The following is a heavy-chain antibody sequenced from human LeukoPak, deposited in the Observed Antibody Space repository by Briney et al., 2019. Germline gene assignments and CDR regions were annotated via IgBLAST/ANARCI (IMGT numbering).Heavy chain of an antibody. CDR2: TIGGNGPA. Sequence: GGSLRLSCAASGLTFSSSAMSWVRQAPGKGLEWIGRTIGGNGPADYAAPVKGRFTISRDYSKDTMYLHMNSLKTEDTAVYYCTWMATVVTVDIWGQGTLVTVSS. CDR3: TWMATVVTVDI. J-gene: IGHJ4*02. D-gene: IGHD4-23*01. CDR1: GLTFSSSA. V-gene: IGHV3-15*01.